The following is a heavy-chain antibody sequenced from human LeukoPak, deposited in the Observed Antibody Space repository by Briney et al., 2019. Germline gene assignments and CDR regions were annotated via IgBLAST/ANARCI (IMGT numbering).Heavy chain of an antibody. CDR2: IYYSGST. CDR3: ARDRRGSGWSPTHYFDP. D-gene: IGHD6-19*01. J-gene: IGHJ5*02. V-gene: IGHV4-31*03. Sequence: SETLSPTCTVSGGSISSGGYYWSWIRQHPGKGLEWIGYIYYSGSTYYNPSLKSRVTISVDTSKNQFSLKLSSVTAADTAVYYCARDRRGSGWSPTHYFDPWAREPWSPSPQ. CDR1: GGSISSGGYY.